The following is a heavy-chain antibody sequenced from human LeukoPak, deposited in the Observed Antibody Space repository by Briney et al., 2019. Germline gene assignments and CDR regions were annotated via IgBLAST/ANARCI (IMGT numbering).Heavy chain of an antibody. CDR3: ARQGAVVVAAGSGYFDL. D-gene: IGHD2-15*01. J-gene: IGHJ2*01. Sequence: SETLSLTCTVSGGSISSGGYYWSWIRQHPGKGLEWIGYIYYSGSTYYNPSLKSRVTISVDTSKNQFSLKLSSVTAADTAVYYCARQGAVVVAAGSGYFDLWGRGTLVTVSS. CDR1: GGSISSGGYY. V-gene: IGHV4-39*01. CDR2: IYYSGST.